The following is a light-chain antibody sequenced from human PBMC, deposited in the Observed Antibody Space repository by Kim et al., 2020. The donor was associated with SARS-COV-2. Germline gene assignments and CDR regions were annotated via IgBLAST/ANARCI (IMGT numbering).Light chain of an antibody. J-gene: IGLJ3*02. CDR3: QSFDSSTHSWV. Sequence: VTLSCTRRSGSISSNYVQWYQQRPGSAPTTMIYENDRRPSGVPDRFSGSLDSSSNSASLTISGLKTEDEADYSCQSFDSSTHSWVFGGGTKLTVL. V-gene: IGLV6-57*03. CDR2: END. CDR1: SGSISSNY.